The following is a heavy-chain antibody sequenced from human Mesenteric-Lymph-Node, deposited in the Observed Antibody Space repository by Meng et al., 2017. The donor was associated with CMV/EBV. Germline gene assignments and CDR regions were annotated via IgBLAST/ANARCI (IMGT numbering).Heavy chain of an antibody. CDR3: ARGSDIPVNNY. CDR1: GGSCSGYY. Sequence: QVQLQQWGAGLLKHSETLSLTCAVYGGSCSGYYWIWIRQPPGKGREWIGEINHSGVPNYNPSRKSRVTISLDRSKNQFSLKLSSVTAEDTAVYYCARGSDIPVNNYWGQGTLVTVSS. J-gene: IGHJ4*02. CDR2: INHSGVP. D-gene: IGHD2-15*01. V-gene: IGHV4-34*01.